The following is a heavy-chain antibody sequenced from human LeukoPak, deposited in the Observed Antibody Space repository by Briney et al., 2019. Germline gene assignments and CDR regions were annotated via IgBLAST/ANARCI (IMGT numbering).Heavy chain of an antibody. CDR2: ISYDGSNK. Sequence: TGGSLRLSCAASGFTFSSYGMHWVRQAPGKGLEWVAVISYDGSNKYYADSVKGRFTISRDNSKNTLYLQMNSLRAEDTAVYYCASLVDTAMVHFDYWGQGTLVTVSS. CDR3: ASLVDTAMVHFDY. CDR1: GFTFSSYG. D-gene: IGHD5-18*01. J-gene: IGHJ4*02. V-gene: IGHV3-30*03.